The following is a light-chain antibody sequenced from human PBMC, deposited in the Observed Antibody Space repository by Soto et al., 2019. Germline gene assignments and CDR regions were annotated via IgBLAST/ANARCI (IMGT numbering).Light chain of an antibody. CDR2: DTS. CDR1: QSVTGSY. V-gene: IGKV3-20*01. CDR3: QQYGSSPEVT. J-gene: IGKJ4*01. Sequence: ETVLTQSPGTLSLSPGERATLSCRASQSVTGSYLAWYQQKPGQAPRLLIYDTSNRATDIPDRFSGSGSGTDFTLTISRLEPEDSAIYYCQQYGSSPEVTFGGGTKVETK.